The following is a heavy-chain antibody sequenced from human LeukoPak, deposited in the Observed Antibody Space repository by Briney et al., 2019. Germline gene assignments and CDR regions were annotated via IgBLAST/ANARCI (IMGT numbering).Heavy chain of an antibody. CDR3: ARDGDEGYYDSSGYFDY. J-gene: IGHJ6*04. CDR1: GYTFTSYY. CDR2: IIPILGIA. Sequence: ASVKVSCKASGYTFTSYYMHWVRQAPGQGLEWMGRIIPILGIANYAQKFQGRVTITADKSTSTAYMELSSLRSEDTAVYYCARDGDEGYYDSSGYFDYWGKGTTVTVSS. V-gene: IGHV1-69*04. D-gene: IGHD3-22*01.